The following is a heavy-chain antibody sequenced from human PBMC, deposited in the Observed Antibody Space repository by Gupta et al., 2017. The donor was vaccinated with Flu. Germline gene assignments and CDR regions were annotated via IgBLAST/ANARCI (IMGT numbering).Heavy chain of an antibody. Sequence: EARLVESGGGLVKPGGARRLSRAASGFNFGIDYITWVRQAPGKGLEWVSSLSISSSYIYYADSVKGRFTISRDNARNSLYLQMNGLRDEDTAVYYCARHFSDRDGLDIWGQGTMVSVSS. CDR3: ARHFSDRDGLDI. V-gene: IGHV3-21*01. CDR1: GFNFGIDY. CDR2: LSISSSYI. J-gene: IGHJ3*02. D-gene: IGHD3-22*01.